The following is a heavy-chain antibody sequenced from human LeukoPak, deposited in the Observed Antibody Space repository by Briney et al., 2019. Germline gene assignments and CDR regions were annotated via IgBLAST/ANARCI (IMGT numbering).Heavy chain of an antibody. CDR2: ISGSGGST. D-gene: IGHD1-1*01. CDR3: AKSRSGSANWALQIFDN. J-gene: IGHJ4*02. CDR1: GFTFSNYA. V-gene: IGHV3-23*01. Sequence: GGSLRLSCAASGFTFSNYAMSWVRQAPGKGLEWVSGISGSGGSTHYADSVKGRFTISRDNSKNTLYLQMHSLRAEDTAVYYCAKSRSGSANWALQIFDNWGQGALVTVSS.